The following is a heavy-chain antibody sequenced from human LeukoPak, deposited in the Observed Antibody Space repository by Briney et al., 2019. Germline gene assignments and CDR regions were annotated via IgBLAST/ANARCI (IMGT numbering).Heavy chain of an antibody. CDR1: GFNFSNAC. J-gene: IGHJ3*02. D-gene: IGHD6-19*01. Sequence: GGSPRLSRAASGFNFSNACMGWVRQAPGKGLEWGSSISCSSSYIYYADSVKGRFTISRDNAKNSLYLQINSLRAEDTAVYYCARVKYSSGWSAFDIWGQGTMVTVSS. V-gene: IGHV3-21*01. CDR3: ARVKYSSGWSAFDI. CDR2: ISCSSSYI.